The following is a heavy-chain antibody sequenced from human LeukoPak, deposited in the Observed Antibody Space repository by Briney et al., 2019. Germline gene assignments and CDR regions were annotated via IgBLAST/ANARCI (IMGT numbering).Heavy chain of an antibody. CDR1: GGSISSSSYY. CDR2: IYYSGST. V-gene: IGHV4-39*07. J-gene: IGHJ5*02. D-gene: IGHD6-13*01. Sequence: SETLSLTCTVSGGSISSSSYYWGWIRQPPGKGLEWIGSIYYSGSTYYNPSLKSRVTISVDTSKNQFSLKLSSVTAADTAVYYCASRVKPRYSSSLTAWGQGTLVTVSS. CDR3: ASRVKPRYSSSLTA.